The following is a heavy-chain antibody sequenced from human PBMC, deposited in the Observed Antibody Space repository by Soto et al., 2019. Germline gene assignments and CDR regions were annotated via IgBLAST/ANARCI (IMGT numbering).Heavy chain of an antibody. CDR3: ASPQGWYSPRLGDWFDP. J-gene: IGHJ5*02. Sequence: SETLSLTCAVYGGSFSGYYWSWIRQPPGKGLEWIGEINHSGSTNYNPSLKSRVTISVDTSKNQFSLKLSSVTAADTAVYYCASPQGWYSPRLGDWFDPWGQGTLVTVSS. D-gene: IGHD6-19*01. V-gene: IGHV4-34*01. CDR2: INHSGST. CDR1: GGSFSGYY.